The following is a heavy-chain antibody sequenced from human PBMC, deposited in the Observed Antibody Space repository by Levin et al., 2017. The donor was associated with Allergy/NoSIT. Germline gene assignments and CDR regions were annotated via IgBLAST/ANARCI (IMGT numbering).Heavy chain of an antibody. J-gene: IGHJ3*01. Sequence: GSLRLSCTVSGASIGSSSYCWGWLRQPPGKGLEWIGTIYNSGSTYSNPSLKSRVTISVDTSKNQFSLRLNSATAADTAVYYCARGKGYSSSRVAFDFWGQGTMVTVSS. CDR3: ARGKGYSSSRVAFDF. D-gene: IGHD2-2*01. CDR2: IYNSGST. V-gene: IGHV4-39*07. CDR1: GASIGSSSYC.